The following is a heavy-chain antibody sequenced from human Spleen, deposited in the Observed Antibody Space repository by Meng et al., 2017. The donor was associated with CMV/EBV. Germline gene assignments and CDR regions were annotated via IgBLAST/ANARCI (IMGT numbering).Heavy chain of an antibody. V-gene: IGHV3-23*01. Sequence: GGSLRLSCAASGFTFSSYAMSLVRQAPGKGLEWVSAISGSGGTTYYADSVKGRFTISRDNAKNSLYLEMNNLRAEDSAIYYCARDFSTTAYYYGIDVWGQGTTVTVSS. J-gene: IGHJ6*02. D-gene: IGHD3/OR15-3a*01. CDR1: GFTFSSYA. CDR3: ARDFSTTAYYYGIDV. CDR2: ISGSGGTT.